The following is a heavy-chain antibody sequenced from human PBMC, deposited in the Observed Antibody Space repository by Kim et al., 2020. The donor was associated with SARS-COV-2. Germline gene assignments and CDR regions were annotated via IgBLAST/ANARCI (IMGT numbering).Heavy chain of an antibody. CDR3: ARDNPPRWWTSFYYGTDV. Sequence: GGSLRLSCAASGFTVRTNYMSWVRQAPGKGLEWVSVIYSGGSTYYAGSVKGRFTISRDNSENTLYLQMMSLIAEDTAVYYFARDNPPRWWTSFYYGTDV. D-gene: IGHD2-15*01. V-gene: IGHV3-53*01. CDR2: IYSGGST. J-gene: IGHJ6*01. CDR1: GFTVRTNY.